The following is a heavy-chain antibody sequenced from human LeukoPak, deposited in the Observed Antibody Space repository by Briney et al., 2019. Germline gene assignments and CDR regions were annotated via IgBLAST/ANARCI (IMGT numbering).Heavy chain of an antibody. V-gene: IGHV3-7*01. CDR2: IKQDGSEK. Sequence: SGGSLRLSCAASAFTFSSYWMSWVRQAPGKGLEWVANIKQDGSEKYYVDSVKGRFTISRDNAKNSLYLQMNSLRAEDTAVYYCARIVQWLSDAFDIWGQGTMVTVSS. J-gene: IGHJ3*02. CDR3: ARIVQWLSDAFDI. CDR1: AFTFSSYW. D-gene: IGHD6-19*01.